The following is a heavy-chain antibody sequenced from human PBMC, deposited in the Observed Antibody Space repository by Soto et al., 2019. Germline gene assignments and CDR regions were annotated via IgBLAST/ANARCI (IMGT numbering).Heavy chain of an antibody. CDR2: INTGNGNT. J-gene: IGHJ4*02. CDR3: ARVCLTCGNAFYFDD. V-gene: IGHV1-3*04. Sequence: GASVRVSCKASGYTFINYAIHWVRQAPGHRPEWMGWINTGNGNTKYSQNFQGRVTIAKDTAATTVYMELSGLGSEDTAVYYCARVCLTCGNAFYFDDWGQGTLVTVSS. D-gene: IGHD3-9*01. CDR1: GYTFINYA.